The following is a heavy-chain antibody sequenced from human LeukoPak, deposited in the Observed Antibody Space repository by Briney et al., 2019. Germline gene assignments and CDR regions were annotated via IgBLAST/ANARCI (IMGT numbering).Heavy chain of an antibody. CDR2: IYTSGST. CDR1: VGSISSYY. J-gene: IGHJ4*02. V-gene: IGHV4-4*07. Sequence: SETLSLTCTVPVGSISSYYCNWIRQPAGKGLQWIGRIYTSGSTNYNPSLKSRVTMSVDTSKNHFSLKLSSVTAADTAVYYCARVGGAYNYGYFDSWGQGTLVTVSS. D-gene: IGHD5-18*01. CDR3: ARVGGAYNYGYFDS.